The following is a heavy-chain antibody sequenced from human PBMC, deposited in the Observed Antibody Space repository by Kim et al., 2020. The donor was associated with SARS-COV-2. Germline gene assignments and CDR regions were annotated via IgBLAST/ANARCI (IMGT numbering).Heavy chain of an antibody. V-gene: IGHV3-33*01. Sequence: GGSLRLSCAASGFTFSSYGMHWVRQAPGKGLEWVAVIWYDGSNKYYADSVKGRFTISRDNSKNTLYLQMNSLRAEDTAVYYCARGEYYDILTGPSGVWGQGTTVTVSS. D-gene: IGHD3-9*01. CDR1: GFTFSSYG. CDR2: IWYDGSNK. J-gene: IGHJ6*02. CDR3: ARGEYYDILTGPSGV.